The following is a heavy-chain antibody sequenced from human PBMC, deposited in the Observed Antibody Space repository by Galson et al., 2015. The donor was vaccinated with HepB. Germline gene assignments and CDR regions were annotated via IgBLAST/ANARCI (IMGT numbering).Heavy chain of an antibody. V-gene: IGHV1-2*06. CDR2: INPDGGAT. CDR3: ARDSDMDV. CDR1: GFMFTGYY. J-gene: IGHJ6*03. Sequence: SCKASGFMFTGYYLHWVRQVPGQRLEWMGRINPDGGATDYAQRFQGRVTLTSDTSINTAYMELRSLRPDDTAVYFCARDSDMDVWGTGTTVIVSS.